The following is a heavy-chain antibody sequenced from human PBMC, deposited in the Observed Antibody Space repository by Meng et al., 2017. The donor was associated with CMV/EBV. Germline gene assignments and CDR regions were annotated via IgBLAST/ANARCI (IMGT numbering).Heavy chain of an antibody. V-gene: IGHV3-21*01. CDR1: GFTFSSYS. CDR2: ISSSSSYI. Sequence: GSLKISCAASGFTFSSYSMNWVRQAPGKGLEWVSSISSSSSYIYYADSVKGRFTISRDNAKNSLYLQMNSLRAEDTAVYYCARDGRQQLDFDYWGQGTLVTVSS. J-gene: IGHJ4*02. CDR3: ARDGRQQLDFDY. D-gene: IGHD6-13*01.